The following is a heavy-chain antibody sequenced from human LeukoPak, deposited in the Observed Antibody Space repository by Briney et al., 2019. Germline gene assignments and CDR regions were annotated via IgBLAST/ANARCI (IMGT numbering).Heavy chain of an antibody. CDR3: ARRYTNSWYDTDY. D-gene: IGHD6-13*01. CDR1: GYTFNGYY. J-gene: IGHJ4*02. CDR2: INPNSGGT. Sequence: ASVKVSCKASGYTFNGYYIHWVRQAPGHGLEWMGWINPNSGGTHYAQKFQGTVTMTRDTSISTAYMELSRLRSDDTAIYYCARRYTNSWYDTDYWGQGTLVTVSS. V-gene: IGHV1-2*02.